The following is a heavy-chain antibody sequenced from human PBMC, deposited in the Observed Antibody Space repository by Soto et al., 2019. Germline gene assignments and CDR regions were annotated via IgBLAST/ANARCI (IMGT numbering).Heavy chain of an antibody. CDR2: IIPILGIA. V-gene: IGHV1-69*04. Sequence: GASVKVSCKASGGTFSSYTISWVRQAPGQGLEWMGRIIPILGIANYAQKFQGRVTITADKSTSTAYMELSSLRSEDTAVYNCARDRDIVVVPAANFSQSGHYYYYYMDVWGKGTTVTVSS. CDR3: ARDRDIVVVPAANFSQSGHYYYYYMDV. CDR1: GGTFSSYT. D-gene: IGHD2-2*01. J-gene: IGHJ6*03.